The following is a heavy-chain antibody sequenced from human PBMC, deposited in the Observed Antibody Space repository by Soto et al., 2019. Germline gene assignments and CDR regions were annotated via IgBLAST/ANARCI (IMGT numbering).Heavy chain of an antibody. CDR2: ISGSGGST. CDR1: GFTFSGYA. Sequence: GGSLRLSCAASGFTFSGYAMSCISKAPGKGLERVSAISGSGGSTYYADSVKGRVTIARDNSKNTLYLQMNSLRAKDTAVYFCAKDGLVARRSGRGYLEYWGQGTLVTVSS. CDR3: AKDGLVARRSGRGYLEY. D-gene: IGHD2-2*01. J-gene: IGHJ4*02. V-gene: IGHV3-23*01.